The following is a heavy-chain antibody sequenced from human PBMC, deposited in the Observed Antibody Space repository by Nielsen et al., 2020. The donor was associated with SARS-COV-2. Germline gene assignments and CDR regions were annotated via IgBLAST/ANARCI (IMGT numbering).Heavy chain of an antibody. D-gene: IGHD2-15*01. CDR2: INPNSGDT. CDR3: ARGPGDCSGGRCYSAVGGYTYFYFGMDV. CDR1: GYTFAIYG. J-gene: IGHJ6*02. Sequence: ASVKVSCKASGYTFAIYGISWVRRAPGQGLEWMGRINPNSGDTEYAQKFQGRVTMTRDTSISTANMELSSLRSDDTAVYYCARGPGDCSGGRCYSAVGGYTYFYFGMDVWGQGTTVTVSS. V-gene: IGHV1-2*06.